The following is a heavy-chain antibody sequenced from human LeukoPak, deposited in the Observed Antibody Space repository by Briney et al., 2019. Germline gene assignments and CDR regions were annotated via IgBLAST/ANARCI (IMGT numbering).Heavy chain of an antibody. CDR1: GFTFRNYL. CDR3: AKDGLTYYYDSSGLYYFDY. J-gene: IGHJ4*02. CDR2: ISSTGGTI. D-gene: IGHD3-22*01. V-gene: IGHV3-23*01. Sequence: GGSLRLSCAASGFTFRNYLMNWVRQAPGKGLEWVSFISSTGGTIYYADSVKGRFTVSRDNSKNTLYLQMNSLRAEDTAVYYCAKDGLTYYYDSSGLYYFDYWGQGTLVTVSS.